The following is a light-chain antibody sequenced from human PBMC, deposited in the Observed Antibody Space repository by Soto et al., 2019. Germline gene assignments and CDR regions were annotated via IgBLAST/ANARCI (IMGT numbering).Light chain of an antibody. CDR1: QDISNY. CDR3: QQYRA. CDR2: DAS. Sequence: DIQMTQSPSSLSASVGDRVTITCQASQDISNYLNWYQQKPGKAPKLLIYDASNLETGVPSRFSGSGSGTDFTFTISSPQPEDIATYYCQQYRAFGGGTKVEIK. V-gene: IGKV1-33*01. J-gene: IGKJ4*01.